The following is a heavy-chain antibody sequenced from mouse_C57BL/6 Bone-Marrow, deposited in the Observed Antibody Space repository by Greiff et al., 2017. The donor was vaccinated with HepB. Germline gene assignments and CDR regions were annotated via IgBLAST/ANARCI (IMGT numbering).Heavy chain of an antibody. Sequence: QVQLKQPGAELVMPGASVKLSCKASGYTFTSYWMHWVKQRPGQGLEWIGEIDPSDSYTNYNQKFKGKSTLTVDKSSSTAYMQLSSLTSEDSAVYYCARRDYYGSFYAMDYWGQGTSVTVSS. V-gene: IGHV1-69*01. D-gene: IGHD1-1*01. J-gene: IGHJ4*01. CDR3: ARRDYYGSFYAMDY. CDR1: GYTFTSYW. CDR2: IDPSDSYT.